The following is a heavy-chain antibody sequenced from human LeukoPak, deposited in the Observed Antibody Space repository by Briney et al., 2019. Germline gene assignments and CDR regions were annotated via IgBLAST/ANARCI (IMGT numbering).Heavy chain of an antibody. D-gene: IGHD3-9*01. CDR2: ISGYNGNT. CDR1: GYTFTSYG. CDR3: TREATGYSWFDP. V-gene: IGHV1-18*01. J-gene: IGHJ5*02. Sequence: ASVKVSCKASGYTFTSYGISWVRQAPGQGLEWMGWISGYNGNTNYAQKFQGRVTMTTDTSTNTAYMELRSLRSDDTAVYYRTREATGYSWFDPWGQGTLVTVSS.